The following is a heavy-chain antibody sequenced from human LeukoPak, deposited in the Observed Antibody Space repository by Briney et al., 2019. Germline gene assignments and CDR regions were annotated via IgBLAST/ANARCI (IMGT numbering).Heavy chain of an antibody. CDR1: GGSISSYY. J-gene: IGHJ5*02. CDR3: ARDSSSWQDNWFDP. V-gene: IGHV4-59*01. Sequence: SETLSLTCTVSGGSISSYYWSWIRQPPGKGLEWIGYIYYSGSTNYNPSLKSRVTISVDTSKNQFSLKLSSVTVADTAVYYCARDSSSWQDNWFDPWGQGTLVTVSS. CDR2: IYYSGST. D-gene: IGHD6-13*01.